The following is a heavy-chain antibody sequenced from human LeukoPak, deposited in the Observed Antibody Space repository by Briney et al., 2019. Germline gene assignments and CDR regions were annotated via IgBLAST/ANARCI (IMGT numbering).Heavy chain of an antibody. D-gene: IGHD2-2*01. J-gene: IGHJ5*02. Sequence: ASVKVSCKASGGTFSSYTISWVRQAPGQGLEWMGRIIPILGTANYAQKFQGRVTITADKSTSTAYMELSSLRSEDTAVYYCGGWYCSSTSCSRHNWFDPWGQGTLVTVSS. V-gene: IGHV1-69*08. CDR1: GGTFSSYT. CDR2: IIPILGTA. CDR3: GGWYCSSTSCSRHNWFDP.